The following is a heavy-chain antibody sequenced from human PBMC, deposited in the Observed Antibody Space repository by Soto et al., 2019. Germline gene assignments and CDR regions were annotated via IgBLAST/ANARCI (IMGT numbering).Heavy chain of an antibody. J-gene: IGHJ1*01. CDR2: IIPILGIA. D-gene: IGHD3-22*01. V-gene: IGHV1-69*02. CDR1: GGTFSSYT. CDR3: ARGYYYDSSGYPEYFQH. Sequence: SVKVSCKASGGTFSSYTISWVRQAPGQGLEWMGRIIPILGIANYAQKFQGRVTITADKSTSTAYMELSSLRSEDTAVYYCARGYYYDSSGYPEYFQHWGQGTLVTVSS.